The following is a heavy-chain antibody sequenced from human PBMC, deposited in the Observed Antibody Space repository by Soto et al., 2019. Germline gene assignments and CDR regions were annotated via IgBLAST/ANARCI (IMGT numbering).Heavy chain of an antibody. J-gene: IGHJ6*02. V-gene: IGHV3-30*18. Sequence: PGGSLRLSCAASGFTFSSYGMHWVRQAPGKGLEWVAVISYDGSNKYYADSVKGRFTISRDNSKNTLYLQMNSLRAEDTAVYYCAKDLVRDGYNRGLWYYYYGMDVWGQGTTVTVSS. CDR2: ISYDGSNK. D-gene: IGHD5-12*01. CDR1: GFTFSSYG. CDR3: AKDLVRDGYNRGLWYYYYGMDV.